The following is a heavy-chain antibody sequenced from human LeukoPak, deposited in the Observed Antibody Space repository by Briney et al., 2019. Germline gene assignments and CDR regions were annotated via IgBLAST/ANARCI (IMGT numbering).Heavy chain of an antibody. V-gene: IGHV3-48*03. Sequence: GGSLRLSCAASGFTFSSYEMNWVRQAPGKGLEWVSHISSSGNIRYYADTVKGRFTISRDNAKNSLYLQMNSLRAEDTAVYYCTRVYYDSSGRGWGQGTLVAVSS. CDR1: GFTFSSYE. J-gene: IGHJ4*02. CDR3: TRVYYDSSGRG. CDR2: ISSSGNIR. D-gene: IGHD3-22*01.